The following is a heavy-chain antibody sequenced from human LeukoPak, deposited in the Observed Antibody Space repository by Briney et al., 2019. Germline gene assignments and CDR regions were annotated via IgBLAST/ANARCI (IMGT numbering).Heavy chain of an antibody. J-gene: IGHJ4*02. CDR3: AKAVRGATHFDY. D-gene: IGHD1-26*01. V-gene: IGHV3-23*01. Sequence: GGSLRLSCSTSGFTFSSYAMSWVRQAPGKGLEWDSAISGSGGSTYYADSVKGRFTISRDNSKNTLYLQMNSLRAEDTAVYYCAKAVRGATHFDYWGQGTLVSVSS. CDR2: ISGSGGST. CDR1: GFTFSSYA.